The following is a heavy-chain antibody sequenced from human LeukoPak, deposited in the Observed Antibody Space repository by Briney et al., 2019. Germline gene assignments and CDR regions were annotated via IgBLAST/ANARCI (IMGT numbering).Heavy chain of an antibody. CDR3: ARVANYSGMDV. CDR1: GGTFSSYA. Sequence: VASVKVSCKASGGTFSSYAISWVRQAPGQGLEWMGGIIPIFGTANYAQKFQGRVTITADESTSTAYMELSSQRSEDTAVYYCARVANYSGMDVWGKGTTVTVSP. V-gene: IGHV1-69*13. CDR2: IIPIFGTA. J-gene: IGHJ6*04.